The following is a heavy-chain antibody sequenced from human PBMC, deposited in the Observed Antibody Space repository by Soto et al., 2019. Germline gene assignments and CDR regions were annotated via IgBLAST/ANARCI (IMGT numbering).Heavy chain of an antibody. V-gene: IGHV4-4*02. CDR1: GGSISSSNW. Sequence: QVQLQESGPGLVKPSGTLSLTCAVSGGSISSSNWWSWVRQPPGKGLEWIGEIYHSGSTNYNPSLKSRVTTSVDKSKHQFSLKLSSVTAAETAGYYCARGSVRVWGGDYWGQGTLVTVSS. J-gene: IGHJ4*02. D-gene: IGHD3-10*01. CDR3: ARGSVRVWGGDY. CDR2: IYHSGST.